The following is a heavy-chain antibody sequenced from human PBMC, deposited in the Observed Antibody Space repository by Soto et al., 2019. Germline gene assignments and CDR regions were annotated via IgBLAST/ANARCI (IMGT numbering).Heavy chain of an antibody. V-gene: IGHV3-30*18. CDR1: GFKFSTYG. Sequence: QVQLVESGGGVVQPGRSLRLSCGASGFKFSTYGMHWVRQAPGKGLEWVAVISYDGNNKDYADSVKGRFTISRDNSKNTSYLQMNSLRGEDTAVYYCAKGLVGYVFGVQDYYFGMDVWGQGTTVAGSS. D-gene: IGHD1-26*01. CDR3: AKGLVGYVFGVQDYYFGMDV. CDR2: ISYDGNNK. J-gene: IGHJ6*02.